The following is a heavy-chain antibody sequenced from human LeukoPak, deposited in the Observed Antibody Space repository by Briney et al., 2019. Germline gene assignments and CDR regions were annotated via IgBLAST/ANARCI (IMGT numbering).Heavy chain of an antibody. D-gene: IGHD5-18*01. CDR2: VSNNGEST. CDR3: VKGEVRGYKKRGVDY. V-gene: IGHV3-64D*06. J-gene: IGHJ4*02. CDR1: GFTFNKYV. Sequence: GGSLRLSCSASGFTFNKYVMHWVRQAPDKGLEYVSGVSNNGESTYYADSVKGRFTISRDNSKNTLYLQMSSLRPEDTAAYYCVKGEVRGYKKRGVDYWGRGTLVTVSS.